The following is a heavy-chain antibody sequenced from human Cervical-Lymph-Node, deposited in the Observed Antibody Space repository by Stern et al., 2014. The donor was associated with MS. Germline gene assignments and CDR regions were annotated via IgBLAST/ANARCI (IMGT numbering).Heavy chain of an antibody. D-gene: IGHD2-21*02. Sequence: VQLVESGAEVKKPGSSVKISCKSSGGTFSSHAINWVRQAPGQGLEWVGGIIPLFGTTNYARKFKGRLTITADESTSTAHMELSSLRSDDTAVYYCATPAAVTVGSMDVWGQGTTVIVSS. CDR3: ATPAAVTVGSMDV. V-gene: IGHV1-69*01. CDR2: IIPLFGTT. CDR1: GGTFSSHA. J-gene: IGHJ6*02.